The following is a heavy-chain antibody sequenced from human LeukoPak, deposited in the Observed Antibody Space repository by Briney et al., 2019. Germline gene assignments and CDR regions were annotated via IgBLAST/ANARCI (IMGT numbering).Heavy chain of an antibody. CDR3: VGQIWLWP. J-gene: IGHJ5*02. CDR1: SFTFSSYE. V-gene: IGHV3-48*03. Sequence: GGSLRLSCAASSFTFSSYEMNWVRQAPGKGLEWVSYISSSGTTVYYADSVKGRFTISRDNARKSLYLQVNSPRAEDAAIYYCVGQIWLWPWGQGTLLTVST. CDR2: ISSSGTTV. D-gene: IGHD5-24*01.